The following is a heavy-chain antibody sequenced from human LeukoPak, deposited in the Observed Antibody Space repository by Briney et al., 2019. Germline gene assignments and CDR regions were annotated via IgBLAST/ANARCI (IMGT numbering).Heavy chain of an antibody. J-gene: IGHJ4*02. D-gene: IGHD3-3*01. V-gene: IGHV1-2*02. CDR1: GYTFTGYY. Sequence: ASVKVSCKASGYTFTGYYMHWVRQAPGQGLEWMGWINPNSGGTNYARKFQGRVTMTRDTSTSTAYMELSRLRSDDTAVYHCARDLRFLEWLGAYWGQGTLVTVSS. CDR2: INPNSGGT. CDR3: ARDLRFLEWLGAY.